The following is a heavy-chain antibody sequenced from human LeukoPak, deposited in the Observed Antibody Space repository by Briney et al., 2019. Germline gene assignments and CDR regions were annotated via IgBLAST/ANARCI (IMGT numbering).Heavy chain of an antibody. Sequence: SETLSLTCTVSGGSISSYYWSWIRQPPGKGLEWIGYIYTSGSTNYNPSLKSRVTISVDTSKNQFSLKLSSVTAADTAEYYCARLATTMVRGQGFFDYWGQGTLVTVSS. CDR2: IYTSGST. V-gene: IGHV4-4*09. J-gene: IGHJ4*02. CDR3: ARLATTMVRGQGFFDY. CDR1: GGSISSYY. D-gene: IGHD3-10*01.